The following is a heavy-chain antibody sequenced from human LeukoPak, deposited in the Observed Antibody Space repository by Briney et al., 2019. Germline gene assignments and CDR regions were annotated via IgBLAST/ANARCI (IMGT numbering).Heavy chain of an antibody. V-gene: IGHV3-11*04. J-gene: IGHJ4*02. Sequence: PGGSLRLSCAASAFIFSDYYMTWIRQAPGKGLEWVSHISSSGSNIHHADSVKGRFTISRDNAKNSLYLQMNSLRAEDTAVYYCVREGYSTGQFDYWGQGTLVTVSS. CDR3: VREGYSTGQFDY. D-gene: IGHD2-8*02. CDR2: ISSSGSNI. CDR1: AFIFSDYY.